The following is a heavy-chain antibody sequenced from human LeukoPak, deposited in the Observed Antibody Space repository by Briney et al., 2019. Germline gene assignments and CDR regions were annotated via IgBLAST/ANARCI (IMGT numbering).Heavy chain of an antibody. J-gene: IGHJ4*02. D-gene: IGHD2-15*01. V-gene: IGHV3-64D*06. CDR1: GFTFSSYA. CDR3: VKGLGYCSGGSYYTATDY. CDR2: ISSNGGST. Sequence: GSLRLSCSASGFTFSSYAMHWVRQAPGKGLEYVSAISSNGGSTYYADSVKGRFTISRDNSKNTLYLQMSSLRAEDTAVYYCVKGLGYCSGGSYYTATDYWGQGTLVTVSS.